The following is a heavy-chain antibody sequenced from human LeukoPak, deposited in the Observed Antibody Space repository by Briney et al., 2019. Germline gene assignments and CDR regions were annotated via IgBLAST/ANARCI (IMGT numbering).Heavy chain of an antibody. J-gene: IGHJ4*02. D-gene: IGHD2-2*01. CDR1: GFTVSSNY. V-gene: IGHV3-23*01. CDR3: ARSDIVVVPAAPDIVATGFDY. CDR2: ISGSGGST. Sequence: GGSLRLSCAASGFTVSSNYMSWVRQAPGKGLEWVSAISGSGGSTYYADSVKGRFTISRDNSKNTLYLQMNSLRAEDTAVYYCARSDIVVVPAAPDIVATGFDYWGQGTLVTVSS.